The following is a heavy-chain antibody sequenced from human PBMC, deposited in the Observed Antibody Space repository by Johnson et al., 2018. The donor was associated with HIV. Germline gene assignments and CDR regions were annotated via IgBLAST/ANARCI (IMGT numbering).Heavy chain of an antibody. V-gene: IGHV3-30-3*01. Sequence: QMLLVESGGGVVQPGRSLRLSCAASGFTFSSYAMHWVRQAPGKGLEWVAVISYYGSNKYYADSVTGRLPISRDNSKNTLYLQMNSLRAEDTAVYYCARDLDTAMVTCDFDIWGQGTMVTVSS. CDR1: GFTFSSYA. CDR2: ISYYGSNK. J-gene: IGHJ3*02. D-gene: IGHD5-18*01. CDR3: ARDLDTAMVTCDFDI.